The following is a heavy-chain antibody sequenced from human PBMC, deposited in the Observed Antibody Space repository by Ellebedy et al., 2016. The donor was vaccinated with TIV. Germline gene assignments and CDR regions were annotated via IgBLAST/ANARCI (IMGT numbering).Heavy chain of an antibody. V-gene: IGHV1-8*01. Sequence: ASVKVSCKTSGYTFSSYDITWVRQVAGQGLEWMGWMNPNSANTGYAQEFKGRVTMTRDTSTDTAYMELSSLTPEDTAVYYCARVHLFGWNDKGLDPWGQGTLVTVSS. CDR3: ARVHLFGWNDKGLDP. CDR1: GYTFSSYD. CDR2: MNPNSANT. J-gene: IGHJ5*02. D-gene: IGHD1-1*01.